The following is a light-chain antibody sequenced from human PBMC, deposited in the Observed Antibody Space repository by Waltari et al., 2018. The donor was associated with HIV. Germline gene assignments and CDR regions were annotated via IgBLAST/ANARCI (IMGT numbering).Light chain of an antibody. CDR3: ASWDDSLNGPV. V-gene: IGLV1-44*01. CDR2: GKN. CDR1: GSNIGSNT. Sequence: QSVLTQPPSTSGTPGQGVTILFSGSGSNIGSNTVSGFQHLPGKAPKVLIYGKNQRPSGVPDRFSGSKSGTSASLAIGGLQSEDEADYYCASWDDSLNGPVFGGGTTLTVL. J-gene: IGLJ2*01.